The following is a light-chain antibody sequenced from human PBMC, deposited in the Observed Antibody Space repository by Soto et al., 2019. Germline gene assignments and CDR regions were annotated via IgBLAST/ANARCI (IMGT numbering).Light chain of an antibody. CDR2: DAS. CDR3: QQRLSWPPLT. Sequence: EIVLTQSPATLSLSPGERATLSCRASQSISRYLAWYQQKPCQAPRLLIHDASNRATGIPARFSGSGSETDFTLTISSLEPEDFAVYYCQQRLSWPPLTFGGGTKVENK. CDR1: QSISRY. V-gene: IGKV3-11*01. J-gene: IGKJ4*01.